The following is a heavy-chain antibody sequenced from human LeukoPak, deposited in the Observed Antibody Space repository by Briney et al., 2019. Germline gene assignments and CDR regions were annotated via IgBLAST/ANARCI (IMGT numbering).Heavy chain of an antibody. CDR1: GGSFSGYY. Sequence: SETLSLTCAVYGGSFSGYYWSWIRQPPGKGLEWIGEINHSGSTNYDPSLKSRVTISVDTSKNQFSLKLSSVTAADTAVYYCAREGIQGEWLGPFYYYGMDVWGQGTTVTVSS. CDR2: INHSGST. CDR3: AREGIQGEWLGPFYYYGMDV. D-gene: IGHD3-3*01. V-gene: IGHV4-34*01. J-gene: IGHJ6*02.